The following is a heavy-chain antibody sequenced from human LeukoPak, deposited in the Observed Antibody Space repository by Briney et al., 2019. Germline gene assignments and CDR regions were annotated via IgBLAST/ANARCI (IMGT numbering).Heavy chain of an antibody. D-gene: IGHD6-19*01. CDR1: GGSISSGGYY. Sequence: SETLSLTCTVSGGSISSGGYYWGWIRQHPGKGLEWIGYIYYSGSTYYNPSLKSRVTISVDTSKNQFSLKLSSVTAADTAVYYCARARQWLVYFDYWGQGTLVTVSS. CDR3: ARARQWLVYFDY. V-gene: IGHV4-31*03. CDR2: IYYSGST. J-gene: IGHJ4*02.